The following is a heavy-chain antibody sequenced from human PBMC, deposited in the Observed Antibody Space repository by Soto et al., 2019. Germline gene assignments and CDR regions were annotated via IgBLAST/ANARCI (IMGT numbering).Heavy chain of an antibody. Sequence: SDTLSLTCAVSGGSISSGGYSWSWIRQPPGKGLECIGYIYHSGSTYYNPSLKSRVTISVDRSKNQFSLKLSSVTAADTAVYYCARGPPLGFWGQGTQVTVSS. V-gene: IGHV4-30-2*01. CDR2: IYHSGST. CDR3: ARGPPLGF. CDR1: GGSISSGGYS. J-gene: IGHJ4*02.